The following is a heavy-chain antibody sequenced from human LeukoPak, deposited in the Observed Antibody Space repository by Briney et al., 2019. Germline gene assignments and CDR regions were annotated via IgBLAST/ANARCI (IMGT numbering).Heavy chain of an antibody. J-gene: IGHJ4*02. Sequence: KPSETLSLTCTVSGGSISSSSYYRGWIRQPPGKGLEWIGGIYYSGSTYYNPSLKSRVTISVDTSKNQFSLKLSSVTAADAAVYYCASQRGYSYGYRAYWGQGTLVTVSS. CDR1: GGSISSSSYY. CDR2: IYYSGST. CDR3: ASQRGYSYGYRAY. D-gene: IGHD5-18*01. V-gene: IGHV4-39*01.